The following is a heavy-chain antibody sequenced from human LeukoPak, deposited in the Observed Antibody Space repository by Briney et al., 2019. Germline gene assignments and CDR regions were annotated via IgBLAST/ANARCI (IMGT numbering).Heavy chain of an antibody. J-gene: IGHJ1*01. Sequence: ASVKVSCKASGYTFTGYYMHWVRQAPGQGLEWMGWINPNSGGTNYAQKFQGRVTMTRDTSISTAYMELSSLRSEDTAVYYCARGRGWLVYAEYFQHWGQGTLVTVSS. CDR1: GYTFTGYY. CDR2: INPNSGGT. CDR3: ARGRGWLVYAEYFQH. V-gene: IGHV1-2*02. D-gene: IGHD6-19*01.